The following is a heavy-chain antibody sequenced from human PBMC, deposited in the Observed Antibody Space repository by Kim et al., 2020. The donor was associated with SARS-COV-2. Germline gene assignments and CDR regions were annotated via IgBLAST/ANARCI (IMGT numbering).Heavy chain of an antibody. CDR2: INQDGSEK. D-gene: IGHD3-16*01. V-gene: IGHV3-7*01. CDR1: GLTFSSYW. Sequence: GGSLRLSCAVSGLTFSSYWMSWVRQSPGKGLEWVANINQDGSEKYYVDSVKGRFTISRDNAKNSVYLQMNSLRADDTAVYYCARVFHGVFDAWGQGIRGT. CDR3: ARVFHGVFDA. J-gene: IGHJ4*02.